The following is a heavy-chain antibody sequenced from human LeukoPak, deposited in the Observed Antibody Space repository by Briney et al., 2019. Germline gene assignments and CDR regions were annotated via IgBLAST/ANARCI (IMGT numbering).Heavy chain of an antibody. Sequence: GSLGLSLVGSGFPLYHHCLTLVRQAPREGLGWVSDISGSGGITYYADSVRGRLTISRDNSLNTLYLQMNSLRAEDMAVYYCAKAVAGYWYFDLWGRGTLLTVSS. CDR2: ISGSGGIT. D-gene: IGHD6-19*01. J-gene: IGHJ2*01. CDR1: GFPLYHHC. CDR3: AKAVAGYWYFDL. V-gene: IGHV3-23*01.